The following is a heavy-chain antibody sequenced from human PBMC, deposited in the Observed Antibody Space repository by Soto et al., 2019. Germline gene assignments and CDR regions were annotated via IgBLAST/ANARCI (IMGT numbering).Heavy chain of an antibody. CDR2: IWYDGSNK. V-gene: IGHV3-33*01. J-gene: IGHJ6*02. CDR3: ARNLVWDYYYGMDV. Sequence: QVQLVESGGGVVQPGRSLRLSCAASGFTFSSYGMHWVRQAPGKGLEWVAVIWYDGSNKYYADSVKGRFTISRDNSKNTLYLQMNSLRAEDTAVYYCARNLVWDYYYGMDVWGQGTTVTVSS. CDR1: GFTFSSYG. D-gene: IGHD1-26*01.